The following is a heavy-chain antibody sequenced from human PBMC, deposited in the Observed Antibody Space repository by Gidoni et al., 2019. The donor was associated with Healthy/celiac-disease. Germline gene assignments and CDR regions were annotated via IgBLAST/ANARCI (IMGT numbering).Heavy chain of an antibody. J-gene: IGHJ3*02. CDR2: ISGSGGST. D-gene: IGHD1-26*01. CDR3: AKDRVQWELLVPDAFDI. Sequence: EVQLLESGGGLVQPGGSLRLPCAASGFTFSSYAMSWVRQAPGKGLEWVSAISGSGGSTYYADSVKGRFTSSRDNSKNTLYLQMNRLRAEDTAVYYCAKDRVQWELLVPDAFDIWGQGTMVTVSS. CDR1: GFTFSSYA. V-gene: IGHV3-23*01.